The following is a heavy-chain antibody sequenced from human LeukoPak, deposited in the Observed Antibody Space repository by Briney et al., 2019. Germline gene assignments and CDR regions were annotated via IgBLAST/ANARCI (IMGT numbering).Heavy chain of an antibody. J-gene: IGHJ5*02. CDR2: IRYDGSNK. D-gene: IGHD3-10*01. CDR1: GFTFSSYG. Sequence: PGGSLRLSCAASGFTFSSYGMHWVRQAPGKGLEWVAFIRYDGSNKYYGDSVKGRFTLSRDNFKNTLSLQMNSLRAEDTAVYYCARGLVRGVSLGRGFDPWSQGTLVTVSS. CDR3: ARGLVRGVSLGRGFDP. V-gene: IGHV3-30*02.